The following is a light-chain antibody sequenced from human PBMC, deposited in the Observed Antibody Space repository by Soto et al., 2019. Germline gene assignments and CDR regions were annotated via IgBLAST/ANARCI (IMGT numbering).Light chain of an antibody. CDR3: CSYAGTNTFV. CDR2: EGN. CDR1: SVIVGSYNL. Sequence: QSALTQPASVSGSPGRRTPIPAPETSVIVGSYNLVSWYQQHPGKAPKLMIYEGNKRPSGVSNRFSGSKSANTASLTISGLQTEDEADYYCCSYAGTNTFVFGTGTKLTVL. V-gene: IGLV2-23*01. J-gene: IGLJ1*01.